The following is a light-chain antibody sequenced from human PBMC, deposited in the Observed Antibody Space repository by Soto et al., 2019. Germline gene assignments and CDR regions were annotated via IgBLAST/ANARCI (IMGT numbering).Light chain of an antibody. J-gene: IGLJ3*02. Sequence: SVLTQPSSVSGTPGQRVTISCSGSSSNIGSNYVYWYQQLPGMAPKLLIYRNSQRPSGVPDRFSASKSASSSSASLAISGLRSEDEADYYCASWDGSLKGLLGGWTKLTVL. CDR3: ASWDGSLKGL. CDR2: RNS. V-gene: IGLV1-47*01. CDR1: SSNIGSNY.